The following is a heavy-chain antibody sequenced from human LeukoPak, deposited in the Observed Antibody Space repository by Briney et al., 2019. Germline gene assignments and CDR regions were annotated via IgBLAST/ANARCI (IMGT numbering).Heavy chain of an antibody. J-gene: IGHJ3*02. Sequence: GESLKISCKGSGYSFTSYWIGWVRQMPGKGLEWMGIIYPGDSDTRYSPSFQGQVTISADKSISTVYLQWSSLKASDTAMYYCASEYSSFGLLFDAFDIWGQGTLVTVSS. CDR1: GYSFTSYW. CDR3: ASEYSSFGLLFDAFDI. D-gene: IGHD6-6*01. CDR2: IYPGDSDT. V-gene: IGHV5-51*01.